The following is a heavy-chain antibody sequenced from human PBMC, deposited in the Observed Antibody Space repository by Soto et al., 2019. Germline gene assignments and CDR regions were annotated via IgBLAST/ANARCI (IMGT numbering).Heavy chain of an antibody. J-gene: IGHJ4*02. CDR3: TRVIGGWGAY. D-gene: IGHD3-10*01. CDR2: INEDGRII. V-gene: IGHV3-74*01. Sequence: EVQLVESGGGLVQPGGSLRLSCAASGFTFSNFWMHWVRQVPGKGLMWVSRINEDGRIINYADSVKGRFTISRDNARDTQDLELNSLRAKDTAIYDCTRVIGGWGAYWGQGAMVTVSS. CDR1: GFTFSNFW.